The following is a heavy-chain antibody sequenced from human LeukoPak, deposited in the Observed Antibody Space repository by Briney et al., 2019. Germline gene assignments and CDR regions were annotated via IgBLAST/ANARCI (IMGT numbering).Heavy chain of an antibody. Sequence: GESLKISCKGSGYSLTNYWIGWVRQMPGKGLEWMGIIYPGDSDTKYSPSFQGQVTISADKSITTAYLQWSSLQASDTAMYYCARLSYDSSGYLDNYFDYWGQGTLVTVSS. V-gene: IGHV5-51*01. CDR2: IYPGDSDT. D-gene: IGHD3-22*01. J-gene: IGHJ4*02. CDR3: ARLSYDSSGYLDNYFDY. CDR1: GYSLTNYW.